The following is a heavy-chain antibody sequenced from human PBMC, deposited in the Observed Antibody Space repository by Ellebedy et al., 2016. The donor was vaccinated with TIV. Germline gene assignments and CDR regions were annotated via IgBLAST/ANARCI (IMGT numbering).Heavy chain of an antibody. V-gene: IGHV3-23*01. D-gene: IGHD3-22*01. CDR3: AKLDSSGYYYGRFDY. J-gene: IGHJ4*02. CDR2: ISSSGVST. Sequence: GESLKISCAASGFTFRNFAMTWVRQAPRKGLEWVSSISSSGVSTDYADSVRGRVTISRDNSKNTLYLQMNSLRADDSAVYYCAKLDSSGYYYGRFDYWGQGTLVTVSS. CDR1: GFTFRNFA.